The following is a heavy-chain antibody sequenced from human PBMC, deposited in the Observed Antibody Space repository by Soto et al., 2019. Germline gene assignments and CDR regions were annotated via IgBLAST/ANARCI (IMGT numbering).Heavy chain of an antibody. J-gene: IGHJ4*02. CDR2: ISAHNGNT. Sequence: QVHLVQSGAEVKKPGASVKVSCKGSGYAFTTYGITWVRQAPGQGLEWMGWISAHNGNTNYAQKLQGRVTVTRDTSTSTAYMELRRVRSDDTAVYYCARGRYGDYGGQGALVTVSS. D-gene: IGHD1-1*01. V-gene: IGHV1-18*01. CDR1: GYAFTTYG. CDR3: ARGRYGDY.